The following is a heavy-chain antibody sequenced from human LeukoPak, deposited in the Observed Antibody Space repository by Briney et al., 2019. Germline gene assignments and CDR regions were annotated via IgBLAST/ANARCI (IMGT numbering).Heavy chain of an antibody. CDR2: IYHSGST. D-gene: IGHD5-18*01. Sequence: SETLSLTCAVSGYSNSSGYYWGWIRQPPGKGLEWIGSIYHSGSTYYNPSLKSRVTISVDTSKNQFSLKLSSVTAADTAVYYCAREGYSYGSGGFYWGQGTLVTVSS. V-gene: IGHV4-38-2*02. CDR3: AREGYSYGSGGFY. CDR1: GYSNSSGYY. J-gene: IGHJ4*02.